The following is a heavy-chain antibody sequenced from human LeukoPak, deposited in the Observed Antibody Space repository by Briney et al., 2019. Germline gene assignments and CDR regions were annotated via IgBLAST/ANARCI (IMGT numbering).Heavy chain of an antibody. CDR2: ISGSGGST. Sequence: PGGSLRLSCAASGFSFSSYAMSWVRQAPGEGLEWVSAISGSGGSTYYADSVKGRFTISRDNSKNTLSLQMNSLRAEDTAVYYCAKALEAAGLPYFDYWGQGTLVTVSS. CDR3: AKALEAAGLPYFDY. J-gene: IGHJ4*02. D-gene: IGHD6-13*01. CDR1: GFSFSSYA. V-gene: IGHV3-23*01.